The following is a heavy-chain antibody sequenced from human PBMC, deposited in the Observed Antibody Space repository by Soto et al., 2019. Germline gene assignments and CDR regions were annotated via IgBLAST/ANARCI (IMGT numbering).Heavy chain of an antibody. CDR2: IYHSGST. CDR1: GGSISSGGYS. J-gene: IGHJ4*02. Sequence: SETLSLTCAVSGGSISSGGYSWSWIRQPPGKGLEWIGYIYHSGSTYYNPSLKSRVTISVDRSKNQFSLKLSSVTAADTAVYYCARGDCSGGSCYYPFDYWGQGTLVTVSS. CDR3: ARGDCSGGSCYYPFDY. D-gene: IGHD2-15*01. V-gene: IGHV4-30-2*01.